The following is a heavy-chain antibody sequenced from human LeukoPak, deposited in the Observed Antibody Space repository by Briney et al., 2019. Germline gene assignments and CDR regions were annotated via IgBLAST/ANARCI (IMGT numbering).Heavy chain of an antibody. Sequence: QPGGSLRLSCAASGFTFSTYWMTWVRQAPGKGLEWVANIKEDGSGKYYVDSVKGRFTISRDNAKNSLYLQLNSLRAKDTAVYYCTRDTGCSGGRCYSFYGYWGQGTLVTVSS. J-gene: IGHJ4*02. CDR2: IKEDGSGK. V-gene: IGHV3-7*01. CDR1: GFTFSTYW. CDR3: TRDTGCSGGRCYSFYGY. D-gene: IGHD2-15*01.